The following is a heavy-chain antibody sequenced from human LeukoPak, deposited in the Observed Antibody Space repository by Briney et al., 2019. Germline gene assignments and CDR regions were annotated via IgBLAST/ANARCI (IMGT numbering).Heavy chain of an antibody. Sequence: ASVKVSCKASGGTFSSYAISWVRQAPGQGLEWMGGIIPIFGTANYAQKFQGRVTITADESTSTAYMELSSLRSEDTAVYYCARGRTAMVTYFDYWGQGTLVTVSS. V-gene: IGHV1-69*01. D-gene: IGHD5-18*01. CDR3: ARGRTAMVTYFDY. J-gene: IGHJ4*02. CDR1: GGTFSSYA. CDR2: IIPIFGTA.